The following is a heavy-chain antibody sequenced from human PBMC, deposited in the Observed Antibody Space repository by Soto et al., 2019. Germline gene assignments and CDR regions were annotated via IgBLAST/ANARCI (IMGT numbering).Heavy chain of an antibody. V-gene: IGHV3-33*01. J-gene: IGHJ6*02. CDR3: ARDVRFLECSPETNGMDV. D-gene: IGHD3-3*01. CDR2: IWYDGSNK. CDR1: GFTFSSYG. Sequence: GSLRLSCAASGFTFSSYGMHWVRQAPGKGLEWVAVIWYDGSNKYYADSVKGRFTISRDNSKNTLYLQMNSLRAEDTAVYYCARDVRFLECSPETNGMDVWGQGTTVTVSS.